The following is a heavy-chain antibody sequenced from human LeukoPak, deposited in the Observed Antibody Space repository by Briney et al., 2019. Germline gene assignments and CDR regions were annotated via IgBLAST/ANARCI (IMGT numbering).Heavy chain of an antibody. CDR1: GGSISSYY. V-gene: IGHV4-59*06. CDR2: IYYSGST. Sequence: SETLSLACTVSGGSISSYYWSWIRQHPGKGLEWIGYIYYSGSTYYNPSLKSRVTISVDTSKNQFSLKLSSVTAADTAVYYCARGGAAMGRVYFDYWGQGTLVTVSS. J-gene: IGHJ4*02. CDR3: ARGGAAMGRVYFDY. D-gene: IGHD2-2*01.